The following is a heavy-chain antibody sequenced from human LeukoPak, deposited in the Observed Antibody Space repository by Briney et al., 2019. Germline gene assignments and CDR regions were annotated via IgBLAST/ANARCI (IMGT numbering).Heavy chain of an antibody. Sequence: SETLSLTCTVSGGSISSSSYYWGWIRQPPGKGLEWIGSIYYSGSTYYNPSLKSRVTISVDTSKNQFSLKLSSVTAADTAVYYCARFGRGSSTRSFDYWGQGTLVTVS. CDR2: IYYSGST. CDR1: GGSISSSSYY. D-gene: IGHD2-2*01. J-gene: IGHJ4*02. V-gene: IGHV4-39*07. CDR3: ARFGRGSSTRSFDY.